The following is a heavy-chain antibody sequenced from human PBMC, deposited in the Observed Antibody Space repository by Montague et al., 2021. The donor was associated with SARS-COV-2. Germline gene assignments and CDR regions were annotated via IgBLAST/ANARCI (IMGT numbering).Heavy chain of an antibody. J-gene: IGHJ4*02. Sequence: TLSFTCTVSGASISTGIYYWSWIRQPAGKGLEWIGRIRTTGRTDYNSSLESRVFMSVDTSTNQFSLSLTSVTAADTAVYFCARFGSGTLEFDLWGQGTLVTVSS. V-gene: IGHV4-61*02. CDR2: IRTTGRT. CDR3: ARFGSGTLEFDL. CDR1: GASISTGIYY. D-gene: IGHD1-26*01.